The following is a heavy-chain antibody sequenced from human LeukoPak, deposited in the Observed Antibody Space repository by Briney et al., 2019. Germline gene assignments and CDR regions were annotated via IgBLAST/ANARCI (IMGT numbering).Heavy chain of an antibody. J-gene: IGHJ3*02. Sequence: PGGSLRLSCAASGFTFSSYEMNWVRQAPGKRLEWVSHISSGGSTIHYADSVKGRFTISRDNAKKSLYLQMNSLRAEDTAVYYCARGEGYQLLDTFDIWGQGTMVTVSS. CDR1: GFTFSSYE. D-gene: IGHD2-2*01. V-gene: IGHV3-48*03. CDR3: ARGEGYQLLDTFDI. CDR2: ISSGGSTI.